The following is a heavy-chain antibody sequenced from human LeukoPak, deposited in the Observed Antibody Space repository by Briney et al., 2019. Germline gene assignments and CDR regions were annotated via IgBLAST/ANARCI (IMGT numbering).Heavy chain of an antibody. D-gene: IGHD2-21*02. Sequence: GGSLRLSCAASGFTFSSYGMHWVRQAPGKGLEWVAFIRYDGSNKYYADSVKGRFTISRDNSKNTLYLQMNSLRVEDTAVYYCAKDMVVTAPLGGFGPWGQGTLVTVSS. CDR3: AKDMVVTAPLGGFGP. J-gene: IGHJ5*02. CDR1: GFTFSSYG. V-gene: IGHV3-30*02. CDR2: IRYDGSNK.